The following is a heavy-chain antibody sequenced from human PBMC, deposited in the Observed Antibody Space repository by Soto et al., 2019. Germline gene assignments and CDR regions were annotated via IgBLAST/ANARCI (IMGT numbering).Heavy chain of an antibody. CDR1: GYTFTVYY. D-gene: IGHD6-6*01. J-gene: IGHJ6*03. Sequence: GASVKVSCKASGYTFTVYYMHWVRQAPGQGLEWMGWINPNSGGTNYAQKFQGWVTMTRDTSISTACMELSRLRSDDTAVYYCARGLGSIAALGPYYYYMDVWGKGTTVTVSS. CDR3: ARGLGSIAALGPYYYYMDV. V-gene: IGHV1-2*04. CDR2: INPNSGGT.